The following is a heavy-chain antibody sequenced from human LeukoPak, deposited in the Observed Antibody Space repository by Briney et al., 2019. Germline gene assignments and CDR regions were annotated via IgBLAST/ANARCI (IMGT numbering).Heavy chain of an antibody. V-gene: IGHV4-59*08. CDR3: ARVRLSFGGVSEYYFDY. D-gene: IGHD3-3*01. CDR2: IYYSGST. J-gene: IGHJ4*02. Sequence: SSETLSLTCTVSGGSISSYYWSWIRQPPGKGLEWIGYIYYSGSTNYNPSLRSRVTISVDTSKNQFSLKLSSVTAADTAVYYCARVRLSFGGVSEYYFDYWGQGTLVTVSS. CDR1: GGSISSYY.